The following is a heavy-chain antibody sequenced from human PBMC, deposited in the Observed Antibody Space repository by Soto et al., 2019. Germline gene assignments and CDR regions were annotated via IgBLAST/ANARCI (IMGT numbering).Heavy chain of an antibody. D-gene: IGHD6-13*01. CDR3: ARTGIAAAGMGWFDP. J-gene: IGHJ5*02. Sequence: QVQLVESGGGVVQPGRSLRLSCAASGFTFSSYGMHWVRQAPGKGLEWVAVIWYDGSNKYYADSVKGRFTISRDNSKNTLYLQMNSLRADDTAVYYCARTGIAAAGMGWFDPWGQGTLVTVSS. CDR2: IWYDGSNK. CDR1: GFTFSSYG. V-gene: IGHV3-33*01.